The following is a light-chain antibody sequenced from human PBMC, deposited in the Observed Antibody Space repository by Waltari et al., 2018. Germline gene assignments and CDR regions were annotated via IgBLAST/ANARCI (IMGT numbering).Light chain of an antibody. CDR1: SSDVGGYNY. J-gene: IGLJ1*01. CDR2: EVN. CDR3: TSYTSSITYV. V-gene: IGLV2-14*01. Sequence: QSALTQPASVSGSPGQSITISCTGTSSDVGGYNYVSWYQQHPGKAPQLMIYEVNNPPSGVSGRVSGSKAGNTASLTISGLQAEDEADYYCTSYTSSITYVFGTGTKVTVL.